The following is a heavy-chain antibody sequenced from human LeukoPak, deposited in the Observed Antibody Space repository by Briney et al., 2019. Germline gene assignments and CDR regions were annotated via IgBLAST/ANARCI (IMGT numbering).Heavy chain of an antibody. CDR3: AREKGITGTTGWFDP. D-gene: IGHD1-20*01. Sequence: SETLSLTCTVSGGSISSYYWSWIRQPPGKGLEWIGYIYYSGSTNYNPSLKSRVTISVDKSKNQFSLKLSSVTAADTAVYYCAREKGITGTTGWFDPWGQGTLVTVSS. CDR2: IYYSGST. V-gene: IGHV4-59*12. J-gene: IGHJ5*02. CDR1: GGSISSYY.